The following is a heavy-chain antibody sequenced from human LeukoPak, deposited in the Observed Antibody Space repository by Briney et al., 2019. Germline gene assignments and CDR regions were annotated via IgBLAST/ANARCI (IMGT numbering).Heavy chain of an antibody. J-gene: IGHJ4*02. D-gene: IGHD6-13*01. V-gene: IGHV3-72*01. Sequence: GGSLRLSCAASGFTFSDSFMSWVRQAPGKGLEWVGRSRNKADSYTAEYAASVKGRFTISRDESKNSLYLQISSLETEDAAVCYCATSSWYCLAYWGQGSLVTVSS. CDR3: ATSSWYCLAY. CDR1: GFTFSDSF. CDR2: SRNKADSYTA.